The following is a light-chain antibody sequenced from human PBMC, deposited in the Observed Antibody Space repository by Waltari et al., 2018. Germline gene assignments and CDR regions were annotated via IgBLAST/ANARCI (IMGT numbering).Light chain of an antibody. J-gene: IGKJ1*01. CDR2: DAV. Sequence: ENVLTQSPGTLALAPGERATLSCRASQNIHSNFLAWYQQKPGQAPRLLIYDAVNRASGIPDRFSGRGSWTDFTLTISSLEPEDFAVYYCQQYGSPPSRTFGQGTKVEMK. V-gene: IGKV3-20*01. CDR1: QNIHSNF. CDR3: QQYGSPPSRT.